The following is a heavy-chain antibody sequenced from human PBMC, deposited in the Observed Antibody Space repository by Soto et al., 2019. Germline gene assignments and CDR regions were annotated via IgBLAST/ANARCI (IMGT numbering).Heavy chain of an antibody. J-gene: IGHJ5*02. D-gene: IGHD2-8*02. Sequence: GGSLRLSCAASGFSFDEYTMHWVRQAPGKGLEWVSLISWDGGSTYYADSVKGRFTISRDNSKNSLYLQMSSLRTEDTALYYCAKDESGKCTGSSNWFDPWGQGTLVTVSS. CDR3: AKDESGKCTGSSNWFDP. CDR1: GFSFDEYT. V-gene: IGHV3-43*01. CDR2: ISWDGGST.